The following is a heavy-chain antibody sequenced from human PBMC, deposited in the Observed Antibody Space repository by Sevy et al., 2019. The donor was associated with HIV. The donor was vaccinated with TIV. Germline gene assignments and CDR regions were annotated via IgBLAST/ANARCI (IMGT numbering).Heavy chain of an antibody. Sequence: GGSLRLSCAVSGFSFSHYAFHWVRQAPGKGLEWVSLISYDGTYKYYADSVKGRFTISRDNSENTLYVQMNSLRGNDTAVYYCARVAVSYCTNDCYHRFDYWGPGALVTVSS. CDR2: ISYDGTYK. CDR1: GFSFSHYA. CDR3: ARVAVSYCTNDCYHRFDY. J-gene: IGHJ4*02. D-gene: IGHD2-8*01. V-gene: IGHV3-30-3*01.